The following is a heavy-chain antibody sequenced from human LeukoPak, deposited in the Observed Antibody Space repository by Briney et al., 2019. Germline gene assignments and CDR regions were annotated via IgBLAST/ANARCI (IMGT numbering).Heavy chain of an antibody. CDR3: ARESVVPAARQYNWFDP. CDR2: INHSGST. V-gene: IGHV4-34*01. CDR1: GGSFSGYC. Sequence: SETLSLTCAVYGGSFSGYCWSWIRQPPGKGLEWIGEINHSGSTNYNPSLKSRVTISVDTSKNQFSLKLSSVTAADTAVYYCARESVVPAARQYNWFDPWGQGTLVTVSS. D-gene: IGHD2-2*01. J-gene: IGHJ5*02.